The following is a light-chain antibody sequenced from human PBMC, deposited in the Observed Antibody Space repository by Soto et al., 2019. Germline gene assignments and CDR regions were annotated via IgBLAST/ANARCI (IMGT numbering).Light chain of an antibody. V-gene: IGKV1-39*01. CDR3: QHTYNTPFT. Sequence: DIQMTQAPSSLSASVGDRVTITCRASQSISRYVNWYQQKPRKAPRLLIFAASGLQGGVPSRFSGSGSGTDFTLTISSLQPEDFATYYCQHTYNTPFTFGPGTKVDIK. CDR1: QSISRY. J-gene: IGKJ3*01. CDR2: AAS.